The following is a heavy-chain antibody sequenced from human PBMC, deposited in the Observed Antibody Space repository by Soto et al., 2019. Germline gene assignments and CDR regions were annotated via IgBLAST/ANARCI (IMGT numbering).Heavy chain of an antibody. V-gene: IGHV1-46*01. D-gene: IGHD3-16*02. Sequence: ASVKVSCKACGYTFTSYYMHWVRQAPGQGLEWMGIINPSGGSTSYAQKFQGRVTMTRDTSTSTLYMELSSLRSEDTAVYYCARVNMGLDLGELPLIAGGPSYYMDVWGRGTTVTVSS. CDR1: GYTFTSYY. CDR3: ARVNMGLDLGELPLIAGGPSYYMDV. CDR2: INPSGGST. J-gene: IGHJ6*03.